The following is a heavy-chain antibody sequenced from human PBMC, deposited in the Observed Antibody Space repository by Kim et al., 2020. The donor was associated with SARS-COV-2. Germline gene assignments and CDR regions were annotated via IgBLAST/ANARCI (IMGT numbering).Heavy chain of an antibody. Sequence: GGSLILSCAAAGFTFSSDGMHWVRQAPGKGLELVAVIWYDGSTKYYSDSVKCRFTISSDNSKNTLYLQMNSLRAADTAVYYCARDRALGVGMDVVGQETT. J-gene: IGHJ6*02. V-gene: IGHV3-33*01. CDR3: ARDRALGVGMDV. CDR1: GFTFSSDG. D-gene: IGHD3-10*01. CDR2: IWYDGSTK.